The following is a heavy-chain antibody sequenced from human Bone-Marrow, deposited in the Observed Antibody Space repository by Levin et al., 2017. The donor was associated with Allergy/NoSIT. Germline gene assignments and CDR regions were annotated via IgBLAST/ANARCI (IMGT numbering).Heavy chain of an antibody. V-gene: IGHV3-9*01. CDR2: ISWNSGSI. CDR1: GFTFDDYA. Sequence: GGSLRLSCAASGFTFDDYAMHWVRQAPGKGLEWVSGISWNSGSIGYADSVKGRFTISRDNAKNPLYLQMNSLRAEDTALYYCAKDRGVVISAAFDIWGQGTMVTVSS. D-gene: IGHD3-16*02. CDR3: AKDRGVVISAAFDI. J-gene: IGHJ3*02.